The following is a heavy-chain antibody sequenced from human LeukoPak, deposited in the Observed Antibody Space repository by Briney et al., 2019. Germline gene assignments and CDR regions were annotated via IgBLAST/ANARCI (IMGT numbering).Heavy chain of an antibody. Sequence: SQTLSLTCDVSGDSIITAGSSWGWIRQPPGKGLEGIGNIYHGVSTYYNQSLKSRVIISVDESKTQFSLQLTSITAADTAVYYCATVGRSSGLDWVFDLWGRGILVTVSS. J-gene: IGHJ2*01. D-gene: IGHD6-25*01. V-gene: IGHV4-30-2*01. CDR1: GDSIITAGSS. CDR2: IYHGVST. CDR3: ATVGRSSGLDWVFDL.